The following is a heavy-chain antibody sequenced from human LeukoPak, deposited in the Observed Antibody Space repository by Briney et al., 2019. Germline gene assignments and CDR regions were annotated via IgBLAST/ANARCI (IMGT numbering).Heavy chain of an antibody. V-gene: IGHV3-30-3*01. CDR3: ARDKSGSYFNYYYYGMDV. CDR1: GFTFSSYA. CDR2: ISYDGSNK. Sequence: GGSLRLSCAASGFTFSSYAMHWVRQAPGKGLERVAVISYDGSNKYYADSVKGRFTISRDNSKNTLYLQMNSLRAEDTAVYYCARDKSGSYFNYYYYGMDVWGQGTTVTVSS. J-gene: IGHJ6*02. D-gene: IGHD1-26*01.